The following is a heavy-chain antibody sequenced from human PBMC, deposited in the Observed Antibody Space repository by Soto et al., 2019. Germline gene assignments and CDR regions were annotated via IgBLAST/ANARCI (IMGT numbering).Heavy chain of an antibody. J-gene: IGHJ5*02. Sequence: ASVKVSCKASGYTFTNNDVSWVRQATGQGLEWMGWMDPGSGDTGYAQKFQGRVTMTRDISIATAYMELSSLRSDDTAIYYCATMATFGSLNWFEPWGQGTLVTVSS. CDR3: ATMATFGSLNWFEP. CDR2: MDPGSGDT. CDR1: GYTFTNND. V-gene: IGHV1-8*01. D-gene: IGHD3-10*01.